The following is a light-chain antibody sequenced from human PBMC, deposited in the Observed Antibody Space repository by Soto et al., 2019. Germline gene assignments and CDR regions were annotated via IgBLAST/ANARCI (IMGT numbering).Light chain of an antibody. CDR3: QQRINWPPVT. V-gene: IGKV3-11*01. Sequence: EIVLTQSPATLSLSPGERATLSCRASQSVSSYLAWYQQKPGQAPRLLIYDASNRATGIPARFSGSGSVTYFTLTISSLEPEDFAIYYCQQRINWPPVTFGGGTKVEIK. CDR1: QSVSSY. CDR2: DAS. J-gene: IGKJ4*01.